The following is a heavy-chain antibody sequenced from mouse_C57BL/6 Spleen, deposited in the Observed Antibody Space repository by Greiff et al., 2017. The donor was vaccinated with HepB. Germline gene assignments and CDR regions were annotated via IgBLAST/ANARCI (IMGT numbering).Heavy chain of an antibody. CDR2: ISDGGSYT. CDR1: GFTFSSYA. D-gene: IGHD2-5*01. V-gene: IGHV5-4*03. CDR3: ARYSNYDYFDY. Sequence: EVKLVESGGGLVKPGGSLKLSCAASGFTFSSYAMSWVRQTPEKRLEWVATISDGGSYTYYPDNVKGRFTLSRDNAKNNLYLQMSHLKSEDTAMYYCARYSNYDYFDYWGQGTTLTVSS. J-gene: IGHJ2*01.